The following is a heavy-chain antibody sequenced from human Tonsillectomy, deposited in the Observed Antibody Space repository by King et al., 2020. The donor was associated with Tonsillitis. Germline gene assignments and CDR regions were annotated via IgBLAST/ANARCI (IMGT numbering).Heavy chain of an antibody. Sequence: QLQESGPGLVKPSETLSLTCTVSGGSISSSSYYWGWIRQPPGKGLEWIGSIYYSGSTYYNPSLKSQVTISVDTSKNQFSLNLRSVTAADTAVYYCAIPSPRHDYGDYPDAFDIWGQGTMVTVSS. D-gene: IGHD4-17*01. CDR1: GGSISSSSYY. J-gene: IGHJ3*02. CDR2: IYYSGST. V-gene: IGHV4-39*01. CDR3: AIPSPRHDYGDYPDAFDI.